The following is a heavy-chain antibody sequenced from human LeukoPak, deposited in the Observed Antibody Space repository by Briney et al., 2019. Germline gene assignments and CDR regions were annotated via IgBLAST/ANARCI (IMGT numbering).Heavy chain of an antibody. CDR3: AKGAGGFSYYNWFDP. CDR1: GGSISSSSYF. J-gene: IGHJ5*02. V-gene: IGHV4-39*07. CDR2: IYYSGTT. D-gene: IGHD5-18*01. Sequence: PSETLSLTRTVSGGSISSSSYFWGWIRQPPGKGLEWIGSIYYSGTTHYSPSLESRVTISVDTSKNQFSLKLASVTAADTAIYYCAKGAGGFSYYNWFDPWGQGTLVTVSS.